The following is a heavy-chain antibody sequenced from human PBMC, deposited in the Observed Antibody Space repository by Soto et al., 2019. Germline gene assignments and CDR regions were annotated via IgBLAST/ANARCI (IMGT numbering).Heavy chain of an antibody. D-gene: IGHD6-19*01. CDR1: GFTFSDFG. V-gene: IGHV3-48*01. Sequence: EVQLVESGGDLVQPGGSLRLSCAASGFTFSDFGMNWVRQALGKGLEWLSYISSSGSPSYYADSVKGRFTISRDNAKNSLYLQMNSLRAEDTAVYYCASPAVAGKHELDYWGQGTLVTVSS. J-gene: IGHJ4*02. CDR2: ISSSGSPS. CDR3: ASPAVAGKHELDY.